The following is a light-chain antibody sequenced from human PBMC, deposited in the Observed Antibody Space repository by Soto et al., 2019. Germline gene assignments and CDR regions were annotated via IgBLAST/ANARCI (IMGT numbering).Light chain of an antibody. CDR1: SSDVGTYKY. CDR2: DVS. J-gene: IGLJ2*01. CDR3: SSYTTSSTLV. Sequence: QSVLTQPASLSASPGQSITISCTGTSSDVGTYKYVSWYQHHPGKAPKLMIYDVSNRPSGVSNRFSGSKSGNTASLIISGLQTEDEADYYCSSYTTSSTLVFGGGTKVTVL. V-gene: IGLV2-14*03.